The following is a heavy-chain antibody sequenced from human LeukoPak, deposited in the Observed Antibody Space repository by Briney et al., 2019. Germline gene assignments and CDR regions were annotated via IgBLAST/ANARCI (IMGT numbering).Heavy chain of an antibody. V-gene: IGHV3-13*01. J-gene: IGHJ3*02. CDR3: VRGGDPDAFDI. CDR1: GFTFSSYD. CDR2: IGKGGDT. Sequence: PGGSLRLSCAASGFTFSSYDMHWVRQATGKGLEWVSGIGKGGDTYYSGSVKGRFTISRENAQKSLYLQMNSLRAGDTAVYYCVRGGDPDAFDIWGQGTMVTVSS. D-gene: IGHD2-21*01.